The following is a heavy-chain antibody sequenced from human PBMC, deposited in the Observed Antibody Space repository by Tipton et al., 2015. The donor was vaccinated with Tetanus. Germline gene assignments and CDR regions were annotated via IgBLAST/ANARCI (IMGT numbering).Heavy chain of an antibody. CDR1: GYTLTGYY. Sequence: QVQLVQSGAELKKPGASVKVSCTASGYTLTGYYMYWVRQAPGQGLEWVGWIDPNSGDTIYAQNFQGRVTMTRDTSISTVYMELSRLRSDDTAVYYCAKDRGDYIYYGMDVWGPGATVTVAS. J-gene: IGHJ6*02. D-gene: IGHD3-22*01. CDR3: AKDRGDYIYYGMDV. CDR2: IDPNSGDT. V-gene: IGHV1-2*02.